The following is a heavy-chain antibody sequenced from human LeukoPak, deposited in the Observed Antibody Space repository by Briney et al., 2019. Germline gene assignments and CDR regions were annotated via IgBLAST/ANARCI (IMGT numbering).Heavy chain of an antibody. Sequence: GGSLRLSCAASGFTVSSNYMSWVRQAPGKGLEWVSVIYSGGSTYYADSVKGRFTISRDNSKNTLYLQMNSLRAEDTAVYYCAGGGYRAGGGYSYGYYFDYWGQGTLVTVSS. J-gene: IGHJ4*02. V-gene: IGHV3-53*01. D-gene: IGHD5-18*01. CDR2: IYSGGST. CDR1: GFTVSSNY. CDR3: AGGGYRAGGGYSYGYYFDY.